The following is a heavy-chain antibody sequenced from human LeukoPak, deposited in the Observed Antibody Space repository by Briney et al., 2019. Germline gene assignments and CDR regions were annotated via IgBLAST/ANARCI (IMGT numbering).Heavy chain of an antibody. CDR3: ARWYYAPGMVDY. Sequence: PSETLSLTCTVSGCSITSGDYYWSWIRQPPGKGLEWIGYIYYSGSTHYNPSLKSRLTISVDTSKNQFSLRLSSVTAADTAVYYCARWYYAPGMVDYWGQGTLVTVSS. J-gene: IGHJ4*02. CDR1: GCSITSGDYY. V-gene: IGHV4-30-4*01. D-gene: IGHD3-10*01. CDR2: IYYSGST.